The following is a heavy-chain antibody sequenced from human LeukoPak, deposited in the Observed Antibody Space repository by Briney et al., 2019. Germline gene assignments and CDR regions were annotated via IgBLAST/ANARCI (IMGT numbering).Heavy chain of an antibody. CDR2: ISSSSSYT. CDR3: ARDGVDSSSWHGY. V-gene: IGHV3-11*06. J-gene: IGHJ4*02. CDR1: GFTFSDYY. Sequence: MSGGSLRLSCAASGFTFSDYYMSWIRQAPGKGLEWVSYISSSSSYTNYADSVKGRFTISRDNAKNSLYLQMNSLRAEDTAVYYCARDGVDSSSWHGYWGQGTLVTVSS. D-gene: IGHD6-13*01.